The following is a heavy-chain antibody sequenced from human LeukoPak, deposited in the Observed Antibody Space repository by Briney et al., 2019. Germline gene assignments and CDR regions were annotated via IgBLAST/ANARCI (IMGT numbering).Heavy chain of an antibody. CDR1: GGSISSSSYX. Sequence: PSETLSLTYTVSGGSISSSSYXXXWIRQPPGKGLXXXXXXYYSGSTYYFPSLKSRXXXSVDTSKNQFSLKLSSVTAADTAVYYCARQERTIFGVALRLPDYWGQGTLVTVSS. J-gene: IGHJ4*02. CDR2: XYYSGST. V-gene: IGHV4-39*01. D-gene: IGHD3-3*01. CDR3: ARQERTIFGVALRLPDY.